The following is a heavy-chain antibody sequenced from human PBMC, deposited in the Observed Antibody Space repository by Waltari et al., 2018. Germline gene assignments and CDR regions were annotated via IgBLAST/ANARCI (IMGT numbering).Heavy chain of an antibody. Sequence: QVQLQESGPGLVKPSETLSLTCTVSGGSISSYYWSWIRQPPGKGLEWFGYIYYSGITNYNPSLKSRVTISVDTSKNQFSLKLRSVTAADTAVYYCAREMSGYYDSSGWGYFQHCGQGTLVTVSS. D-gene: IGHD3-22*01. J-gene: IGHJ1*01. CDR2: IYYSGIT. V-gene: IGHV4-59*01. CDR1: GGSISSYY. CDR3: AREMSGYYDSSGWGYFQH.